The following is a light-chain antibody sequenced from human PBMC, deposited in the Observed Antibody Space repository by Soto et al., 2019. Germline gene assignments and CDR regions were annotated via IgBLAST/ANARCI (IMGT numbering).Light chain of an antibody. CDR1: SGHSRNA. V-gene: IGLV4-69*01. Sequence: QSVLTQSPSASASLGASVKLTCTLSSGHSRNAIAWHQQQPEKGPRFLMKINSDGSHSRGAGIPDRFSGSASGAERYLTISSLQSEDEADYYCQTWDTGIYVIFGGGTQLTVL. CDR3: QTWDTGIYVI. CDR2: INSDGSH. J-gene: IGLJ2*01.